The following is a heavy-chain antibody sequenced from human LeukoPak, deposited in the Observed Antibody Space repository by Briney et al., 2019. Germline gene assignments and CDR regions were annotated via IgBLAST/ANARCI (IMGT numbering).Heavy chain of an antibody. D-gene: IGHD3-3*01. Sequence: GGSLRLSCAASGFTFDDYAMHWVRQAPGKGLEWVSGISWNSGSIGYADSVKGRFTISRDNAKNSLYLQMNSLRAEDTALYYCAKGWSGYPTNYFDHWGQGTLVTVSS. CDR1: GFTFDDYA. CDR2: ISWNSGSI. J-gene: IGHJ4*02. V-gene: IGHV3-9*01. CDR3: AKGWSGYPTNYFDH.